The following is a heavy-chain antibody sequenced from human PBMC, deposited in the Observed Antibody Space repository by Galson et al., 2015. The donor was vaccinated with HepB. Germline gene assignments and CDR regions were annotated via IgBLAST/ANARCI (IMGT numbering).Heavy chain of an antibody. J-gene: IGHJ4*02. V-gene: IGHV1-69*13. CDR2: IIPLFGTA. D-gene: IGHD6-13*01. Sequence: SVTVSCKASGDTLSSYAISWVRQAPGQGLEWMGGIIPLFGTANYAQKFQGRVTITADESTSTAYMELSSLIYEDTAVYYCARGKPSAAGPRYFDYWGKGTLVIVSS. CDR3: ARGKPSAAGPRYFDY. CDR1: GDTLSSYA.